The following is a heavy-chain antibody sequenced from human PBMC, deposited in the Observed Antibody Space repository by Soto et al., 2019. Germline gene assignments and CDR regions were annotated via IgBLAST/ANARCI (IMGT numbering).Heavy chain of an antibody. CDR1: GGSISSDGFY. Sequence: KPSETLSLTCSVSGGSISSDGFYWAWIRQPPGEGLEWIGHIYHSGTTYYSPSLQSRLIISVHTSKNQFALRLSSVTAADTALYFCARLCRVHDSSGYYRPYFDYWGQGTLVTVPS. CDR2: IYHSGTT. D-gene: IGHD3-22*01. CDR3: ARLCRVHDSSGYYRPYFDY. J-gene: IGHJ4*02. V-gene: IGHV4-31*03.